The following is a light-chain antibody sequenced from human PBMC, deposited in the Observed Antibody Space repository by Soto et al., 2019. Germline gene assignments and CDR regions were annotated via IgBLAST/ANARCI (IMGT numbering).Light chain of an antibody. CDR2: SAT. J-gene: IGKJ1*01. CDR1: QSVSTNQ. Sequence: EIVMTQSPATLSVSPGETATLSCRASQSVSTNQLAWYQYKRGQAPRLVFHSATTRANAFPSRFSASGSGTDFTLTSSGLQPEDFALYYCQVYGILPWTCGQGTKVDIK. CDR3: QVYGILPWT. V-gene: IGKV3-20*01.